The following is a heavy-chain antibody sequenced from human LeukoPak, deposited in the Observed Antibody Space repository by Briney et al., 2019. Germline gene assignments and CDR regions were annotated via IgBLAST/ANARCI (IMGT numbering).Heavy chain of an antibody. Sequence: PGGSLRLSCAASGFTFRSYAMHWVRQAPGKGLEWVAVISYDGSNKYYADSVKGRFTISRDNSKNTLYLQMNSLRAEDTAVYYCARDSANDEVPSHFDYWGQGTLVTVSS. D-gene: IGHD1-1*01. CDR2: ISYDGSNK. CDR3: ARDSANDEVPSHFDY. CDR1: GFTFRSYA. V-gene: IGHV3-30*04. J-gene: IGHJ4*02.